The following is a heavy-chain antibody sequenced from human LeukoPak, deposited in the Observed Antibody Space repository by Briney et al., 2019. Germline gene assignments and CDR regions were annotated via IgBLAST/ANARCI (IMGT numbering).Heavy chain of an antibody. J-gene: IGHJ3*02. V-gene: IGHV4-30-4*08. CDR1: GGSISSGGYY. CDR2: IYYSGST. D-gene: IGHD1-26*01. CDR3: ATPSRELLVGAFDI. Sequence: PSQTLSLTCTVSGGSISSGGYYWSWIRQHPGKGLEWIGHIYYSGSTYYNPSLKSRVTISVDTPKNQFSLKLSSVTAADTAVYYCATPSRELLVGAFDIWGQGTMVTVSS.